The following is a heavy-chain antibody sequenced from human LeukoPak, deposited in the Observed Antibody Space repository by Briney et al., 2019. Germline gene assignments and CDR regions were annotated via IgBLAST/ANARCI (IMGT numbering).Heavy chain of an antibody. CDR3: VRQNSDYYYYYLDV. D-gene: IGHD1-7*01. CDR2: VYYSGTT. J-gene: IGHJ6*03. Sequence: PSETLSLTCTVSGGSFSSSSSYWAWLRQPPGRGLQWIGSVYYSGTTYYNTSLESRVTISEDTSRNRFSLMLSSVTAADTAVYYCVRQNSDYYYYYLDVWGEGTTVIVSS. V-gene: IGHV4-39*01. CDR1: GGSFSSSSSY.